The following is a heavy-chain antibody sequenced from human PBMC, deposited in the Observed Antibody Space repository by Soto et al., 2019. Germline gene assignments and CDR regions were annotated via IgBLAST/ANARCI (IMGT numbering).Heavy chain of an antibody. CDR1: GAPVSSETHG. Sequence: QVQLQESGPGLVKPSETLSLTCTVSGAPVSSETHGWTWIRQPPGKGLEWIGYIYYSGITNSNPALKSRVTLSADRSRKQCSLSLNSVTSADTAVYYCAREDMSGTYYFDYWGQGMQVTVSS. D-gene: IGHD1-26*01. CDR3: AREDMSGTYYFDY. J-gene: IGHJ4*02. CDR2: IYYSGIT. V-gene: IGHV4-61*01.